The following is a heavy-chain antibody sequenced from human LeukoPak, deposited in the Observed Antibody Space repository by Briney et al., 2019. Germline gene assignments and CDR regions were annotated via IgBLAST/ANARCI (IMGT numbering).Heavy chain of an antibody. Sequence: SGGSLRLSCAASGFTFSSYSMNWVRQAPGKGLEWVSSISSSSSYIYYADSVKGRFTTSRDNAKNSLYLQMNSLRAEDTAVYYCARASQLRFLEWLSTRDYWGQGTLVTVSS. V-gene: IGHV3-21*01. CDR2: ISSSSSYI. CDR1: GFTFSSYS. CDR3: ARASQLRFLEWLSTRDY. J-gene: IGHJ4*02. D-gene: IGHD3-3*01.